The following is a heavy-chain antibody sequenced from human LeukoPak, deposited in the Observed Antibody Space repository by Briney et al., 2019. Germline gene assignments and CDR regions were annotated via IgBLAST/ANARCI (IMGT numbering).Heavy chain of an antibody. CDR1: GFTFSSYS. CDR2: ISSSSSYI. CDR3: ASSGWGSGYPIDY. Sequence: PGGSLRLSCAASGFTFSSYSMNWVRQAPGKGLEWVSSISSSSSYIYYADSVKGRFTISRDNAKNSLYLQMNSLRAEDTAVYYCASSGWGSGYPIDYWGQGTLVTVSS. J-gene: IGHJ4*02. D-gene: IGHD3-22*01. V-gene: IGHV3-21*01.